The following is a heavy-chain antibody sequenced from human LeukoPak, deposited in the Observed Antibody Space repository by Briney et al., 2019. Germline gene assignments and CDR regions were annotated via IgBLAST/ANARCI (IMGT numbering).Heavy chain of an antibody. CDR3: AKDSGWILFDD. Sequence: GGSLRLSCTASGFTFSNYGMNWVRQAPGKGLEWVSGIIPSGGTTYYADSVRGRFTISRDNSQNTMYLQMNSLRAEDTALYFCAKDSGWILFDDWGQGTLVTVSS. V-gene: IGHV3-23*01. CDR2: IIPSGGTT. D-gene: IGHD2-2*03. CDR1: GFTFSNYG. J-gene: IGHJ4*02.